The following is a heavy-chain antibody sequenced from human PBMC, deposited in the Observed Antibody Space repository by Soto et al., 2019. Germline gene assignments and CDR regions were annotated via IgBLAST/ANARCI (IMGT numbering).Heavy chain of an antibody. CDR2: IDPSDSDT. CDR3: ARTDFWTGYKASDV. J-gene: IGHJ6*02. D-gene: IGHD3-3*01. V-gene: IGHV5-10-1*01. CDR1: GYSFTSYW. Sequence: GESLKISCKGSGYSFTSYWISRVRQLPGKGLEWLGRIDPSDSDTNYSPSFQGHVTISADKSISTAYLQWSSLKASDTAMYYCARTDFWTGYKASDVWGQGTTVTVSS.